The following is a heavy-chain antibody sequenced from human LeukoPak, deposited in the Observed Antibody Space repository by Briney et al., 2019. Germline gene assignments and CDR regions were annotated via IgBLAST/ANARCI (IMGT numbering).Heavy chain of an antibody. CDR2: IWYDGSNK. V-gene: IGHV3-33*06. CDR3: AKDRGLEWELGDDY. CDR1: GFTFSSYG. Sequence: PGGSLRLSCAASGFTFSSYGMHWVRQAPGKGLEWVAVIWYDGSNKYYADSVKGRFTISRDNSKNTLYLQMNSLRAEDTAVYYCAKDRGLEWELGDDYWGQGTLVTVSS. D-gene: IGHD1-26*01. J-gene: IGHJ4*02.